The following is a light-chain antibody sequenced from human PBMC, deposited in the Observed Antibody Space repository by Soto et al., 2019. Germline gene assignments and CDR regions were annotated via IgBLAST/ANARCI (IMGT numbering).Light chain of an antibody. CDR3: QQRHRGPIT. V-gene: IGKV3-11*01. Sequence: EVVLTQSPVTLSLSPGERATLSCRASQSFRGLLAWYQQKPGQAPRLLIYDAYNRATGIPPSFSGSGSGTDFTVTISSLEPEDSAVYYCQQRHRGPITFGQGTRLEIK. CDR1: QSFRGL. CDR2: DAY. J-gene: IGKJ5*01.